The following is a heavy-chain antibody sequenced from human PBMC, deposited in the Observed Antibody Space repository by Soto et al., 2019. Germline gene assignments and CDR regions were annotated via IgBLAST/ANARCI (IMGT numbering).Heavy chain of an antibody. Sequence: QITLNESGPTQVKPRQTLTLTCTFSGFSLTTSGVDVGWIRQSPGKAPEWLALIYWDDDKRYSPSLKSRLTITKDTSKTLVVLTMADLDPADTATYYCAHRVLRAVFGLVTTTAIYFDFWGQGTPVAVSS. CDR2: IYWDDDK. CDR1: GFSLTTSGVD. CDR3: AHRVLRAVFGLVTTTAIYFDF. J-gene: IGHJ4*02. V-gene: IGHV2-5*02. D-gene: IGHD3-3*01.